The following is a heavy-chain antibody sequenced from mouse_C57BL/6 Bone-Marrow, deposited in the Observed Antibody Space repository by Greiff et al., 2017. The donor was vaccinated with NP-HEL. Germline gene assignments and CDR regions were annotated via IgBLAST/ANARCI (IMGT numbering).Heavy chain of an antibody. CDR2: INYDGSST. D-gene: IGHD1-1*01. Sequence: EVKLMESEGGLVQPGSSMKLSCTASGFTFSDYYMAWVRQVPEKSLEWVANINYDGSSTYYLDSLKSRFIISRDNAKNILYLQMSSLKSEDTATYDCAREGVYYGSSYWYFDVWGTGTTVTVSS. J-gene: IGHJ1*03. V-gene: IGHV5-16*01. CDR1: GFTFSDYY. CDR3: AREGVYYGSSYWYFDV.